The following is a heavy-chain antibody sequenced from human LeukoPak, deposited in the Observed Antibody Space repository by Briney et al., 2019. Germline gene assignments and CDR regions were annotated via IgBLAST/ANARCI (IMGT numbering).Heavy chain of an antibody. J-gene: IGHJ4*02. CDR3: AKGWYSIGWYLDY. V-gene: IGHV1-69*01. D-gene: IGHD6-19*01. CDR1: GGTFSSYA. CDR2: IIPIFGTA. Sequence: SVKVSCKASGGTFSSYAISWGRQAQGQGMEWMGGIIPIFGTANYEQKFQGRVTITADETTRTAYMELSSLRSEDTAVYYCAKGWYSIGWYLDYWGQGTLVTVSS.